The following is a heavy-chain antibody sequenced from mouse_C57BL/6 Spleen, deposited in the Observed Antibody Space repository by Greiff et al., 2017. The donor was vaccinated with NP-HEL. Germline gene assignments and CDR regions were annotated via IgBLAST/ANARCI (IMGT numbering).Heavy chain of an antibody. CDR3: ARGVYYDYDGFAY. Sequence: QVQLQQSGAELVKPGASVKLSCKASGYTFTSYWMHWVKQRPGQGLEWIGMIHPNSGSTNYNEKFKSKATLTVDKSSSTAYMQLSSLTSEDSAVYYCARGVYYDYDGFAYWGQGTLVTVSA. V-gene: IGHV1-64*01. CDR1: GYTFTSYW. D-gene: IGHD2-4*01. CDR2: IHPNSGST. J-gene: IGHJ3*01.